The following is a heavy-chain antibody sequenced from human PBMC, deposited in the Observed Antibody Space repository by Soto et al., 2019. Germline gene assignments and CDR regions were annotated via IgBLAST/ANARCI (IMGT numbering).Heavy chain of an antibody. D-gene: IGHD3-10*01. J-gene: IGHJ4*02. CDR1: GFTFSSYG. Sequence: QVQLVESGGGVVQPGRSLRLSCAASGFTFSSYGMHWVRQAPGKGLEWVAVISYDGSNKYYADSVKGRFTISRDNSKNTLYLQMNSLRAEDTAVYYCAKDRGAYGSGSYYFDYWGQGTLVTVSS. V-gene: IGHV3-30*18. CDR2: ISYDGSNK. CDR3: AKDRGAYGSGSYYFDY.